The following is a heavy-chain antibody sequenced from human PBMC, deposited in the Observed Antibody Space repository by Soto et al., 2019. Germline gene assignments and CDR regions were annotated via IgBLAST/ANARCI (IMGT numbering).Heavy chain of an antibody. CDR3: ARDRSRSSDAFDI. Sequence: QVQLVESGGGVVQPGRSLRLSCAASGFTFSSYAVHWVRQAPGKGLEWVAVISYDGSNKYYADSVKGRFTISRDNSKNTLYLQMNSLRAEDTAVYYCARDRSRSSDAFDIWGQGTMVTVSS. CDR1: GFTFSSYA. CDR2: ISYDGSNK. V-gene: IGHV3-30-3*01. J-gene: IGHJ3*02.